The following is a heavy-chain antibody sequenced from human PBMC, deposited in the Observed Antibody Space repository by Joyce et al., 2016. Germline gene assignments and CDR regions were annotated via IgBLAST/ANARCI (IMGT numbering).Heavy chain of an antibody. CDR1: GFNFSNYG. V-gene: IGHV3-30*18. CDR3: VKDDQYCSATSCYFDY. Sequence: HVHLVESGGGVVQPGKALRLPCAASGFNFSNYGLHWVRQAPGKGLEWMAFKSGDGGEKNYGDAVRGRITISRDNSKNSVFLQFHSLRTEDTAVFYCVKDDQYCSATSCYFDYWGQGILVSVSS. J-gene: IGHJ4*02. CDR2: KSGDGGEK. D-gene: IGHD2-2*01.